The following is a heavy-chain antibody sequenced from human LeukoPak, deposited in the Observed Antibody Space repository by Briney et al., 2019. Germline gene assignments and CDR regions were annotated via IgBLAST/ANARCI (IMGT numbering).Heavy chain of an antibody. J-gene: IGHJ4*02. CDR1: GGSISSSTFY. CDR2: IYYSGST. D-gene: IGHD3-10*01. V-gene: IGHV4-39*07. CDR3: ARLRGYYGSGSPFDY. Sequence: PSETLSLTCTVSGGSISSSTFYWGWIRQPPGKGLEWLGTIYYSGSTFYNPSLKSRVTVSVDTSKNQFSLKLSSLTAADTAVYYCARLRGYYGSGSPFDYWGQGTLVTVSS.